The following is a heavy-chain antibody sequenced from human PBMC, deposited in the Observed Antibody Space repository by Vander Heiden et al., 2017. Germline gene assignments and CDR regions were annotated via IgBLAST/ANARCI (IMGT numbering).Heavy chain of an antibody. CDR3: ARGIYESRTYYDFWSGQNPWGAFDI. D-gene: IGHD3-3*01. V-gene: IGHV4-31*03. J-gene: IGHJ3*02. CDR2: IYYSGST. Sequence: QVQLQESGPGLLKPSPTLSLTCTVSGRSTSSAGYYWRWIRQHPGKGLEWIGYIYYSGSTYYNPSLKSRVTISVDTSKNQFSLKLSSVTAADTAVYYCARGIYESRTYYDFWSGQNPWGAFDIWGQGTMVTVSS. CDR1: GRSTSSAGYY.